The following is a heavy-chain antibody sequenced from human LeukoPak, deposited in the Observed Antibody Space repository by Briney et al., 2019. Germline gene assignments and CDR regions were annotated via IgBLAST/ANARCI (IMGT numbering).Heavy chain of an antibody. V-gene: IGHV3-30*04. CDR3: ARDYGGDY. CDR1: GFTFSSYA. J-gene: IGHJ4*02. Sequence: GGSLRLSCAASGFTFSSYAMHWVRQALGKGLEWVAVISYDGSNKYYADSVKGRFTISRDNAKNSLYLQMNSLRAEDTAVYYCARDYGGDYWGQGTLVTVSS. CDR2: ISYDGSNK. D-gene: IGHD3-16*01.